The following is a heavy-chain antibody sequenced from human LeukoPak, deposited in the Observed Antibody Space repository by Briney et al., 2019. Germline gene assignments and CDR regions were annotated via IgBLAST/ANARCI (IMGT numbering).Heavy chain of an antibody. CDR3: ARDNCGGDCFHDY. J-gene: IGHJ4*02. Sequence: PSATLSLTSTASGASISDYYWSWIRHSAGKGLEWIRHLYTLGSTNYNPSLKSRVTISVDTSKNPFSLRLYSLSAADTAIYYCARDNCGGDCFHDYWGQGTRVSVSS. CDR1: GASISDYY. CDR2: LYTLGST. V-gene: IGHV4-4*07. D-gene: IGHD2-21*02.